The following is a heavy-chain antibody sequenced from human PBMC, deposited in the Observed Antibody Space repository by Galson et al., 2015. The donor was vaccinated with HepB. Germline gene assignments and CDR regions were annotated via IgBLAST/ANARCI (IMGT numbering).Heavy chain of an antibody. CDR2: INQDGSEK. CDR1: GFTFRRYR. V-gene: IGHV3-7*03. CDR3: ARGNGDSHDY. Sequence: SLRLSCAASGFTFRRYRMNWVRQAPGKGLEWVANINQDGSEKYYVDSVEGRFTISRDNANNSLYLELSRLRAEDTALYYCARGNGDSHDYWGQGTLVTVSS. D-gene: IGHD4-17*01. J-gene: IGHJ4*02.